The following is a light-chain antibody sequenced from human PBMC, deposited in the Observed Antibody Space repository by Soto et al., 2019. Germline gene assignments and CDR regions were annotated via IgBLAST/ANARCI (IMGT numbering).Light chain of an antibody. V-gene: IGKV4-1*01. J-gene: IGKJ1*01. CDR3: QQYYSYPQT. CDR1: QNILYSTKNKNY. Sequence: DIVLTQSPDSLAVSLGERATINCKSSQNILYSTKNKNYLAWYQQRPGQPPKLLIYWASIRESGVPDRFSGSGSGTDFTHTISSLQAEDVAVYYCQQYYSYPQTYGQGTKVEIK. CDR2: WAS.